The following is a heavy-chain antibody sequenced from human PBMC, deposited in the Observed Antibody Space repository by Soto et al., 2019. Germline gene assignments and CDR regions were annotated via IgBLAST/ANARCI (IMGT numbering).Heavy chain of an antibody. V-gene: IGHV3-49*03. CDR2: IRSKAYGGTT. Sequence: PGGSLSLSCTASGFTFGDYAMSWCRQAPGKGLEWVGFIRSKAYGGTTEYASSVKGRFTISRDDSKSIAYRQMNSLKTEDTAVYYCTTTYYYDSPPDYWGQGTRVTVSS. CDR1: GFTFGDYA. J-gene: IGHJ4*02. D-gene: IGHD3-22*01. CDR3: TTTYYYDSPPDY.